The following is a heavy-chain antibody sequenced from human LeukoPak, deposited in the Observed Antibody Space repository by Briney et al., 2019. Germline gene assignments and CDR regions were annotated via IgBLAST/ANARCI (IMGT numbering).Heavy chain of an antibody. Sequence: SETLSLTCAVYGGSFSGYYWSWIRQPPEKGLEWIGEINHSGYTNYNPSLKSRVTMSVDTSKNQFSLILSSVTAADTAVYYCARASPSGSYYGYWGQGTLVTVSS. CDR3: ARASPSGSYYGY. V-gene: IGHV4-34*01. J-gene: IGHJ4*02. CDR2: INHSGYT. D-gene: IGHD1-26*01. CDR1: GGSFSGYY.